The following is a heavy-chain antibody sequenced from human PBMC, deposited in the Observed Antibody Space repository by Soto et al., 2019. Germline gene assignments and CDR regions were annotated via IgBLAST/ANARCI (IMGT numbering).Heavy chain of an antibody. CDR2: ISYDGSNK. J-gene: IGHJ5*02. V-gene: IGHV3-30*18. D-gene: IGHD3-3*01. CDR3: AKVALTIFGVVPRDNWFDP. CDR1: GFTFSSYA. Sequence: GGSLRLSCAASGFTFSSYAMHWVRQTPDKGLEWVAVISYDGSNKYYADSVEGRFTISRDNSKNTLYLQMNSLRPEDTAVYYCAKVALTIFGVVPRDNWFDPWGQGTRVTVSS.